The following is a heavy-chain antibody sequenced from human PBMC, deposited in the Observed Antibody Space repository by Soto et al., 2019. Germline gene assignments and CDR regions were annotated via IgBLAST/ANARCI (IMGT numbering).Heavy chain of an antibody. CDR3: SVSLDY. Sequence: QVQLVESGGGVVQPGRSLRLSCAASGFTFSSYGMHWVRQAPGKGLEWVAVISYDGSNKYYADSVKGRFTISRDNSKNTLYLQMHSLRAEDTAVYYASVSLDYWGQGTLVTVSS. V-gene: IGHV3-30*03. CDR1: GFTFSSYG. CDR2: ISYDGSNK. J-gene: IGHJ4*02.